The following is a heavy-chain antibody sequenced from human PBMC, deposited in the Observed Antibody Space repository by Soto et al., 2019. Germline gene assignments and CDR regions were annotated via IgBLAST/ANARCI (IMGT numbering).Heavy chain of an antibody. Sequence: ASVKVSCKASGYTFTSYYMHWVRQAPGQGLERMGIINPSGSSTSYAQKFQGRVTMTSDTSTNTVYMELSSLRSVDTVVYYCARDGRYCSSTSCSPLYGMDVWGQGTTVTVSS. D-gene: IGHD2-2*01. CDR2: INPSGSST. CDR1: GYTFTSYY. CDR3: ARDGRYCSSTSCSPLYGMDV. V-gene: IGHV1-46*01. J-gene: IGHJ6*02.